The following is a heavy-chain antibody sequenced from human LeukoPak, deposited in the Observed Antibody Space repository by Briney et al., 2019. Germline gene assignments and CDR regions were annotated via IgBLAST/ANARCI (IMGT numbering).Heavy chain of an antibody. Sequence: GGPLRLPCAASGFTFDDYATHWVRQAPGKALESASAISWNSGSIGYADSVKGRFTISRDNAKNSLYLQMNSLRAEDTALYYCAKAPRWLQSNPLDYWGQGTLVTVSS. D-gene: IGHD5-24*01. CDR3: AKAPRWLQSNPLDY. CDR2: ISWNSGSI. J-gene: IGHJ4*02. V-gene: IGHV3-9*01. CDR1: GFTFDDYA.